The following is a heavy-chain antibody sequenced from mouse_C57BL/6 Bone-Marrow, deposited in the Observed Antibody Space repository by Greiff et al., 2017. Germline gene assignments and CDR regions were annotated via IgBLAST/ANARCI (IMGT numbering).Heavy chain of an antibody. CDR1: GFNIKDDY. V-gene: IGHV14-4*01. CDR2: IDPENGDT. Sequence: EVHLVASGAELVRPAASVKLSCTASGFNIKDDYMHWVQKRPEQGLGWIGGIDPENGDTKYASKFQGKATITADTSSNTAYLQLSSLTSEDTAVYYCTTCYDGYLYYFDYWGQGTTLTVSS. D-gene: IGHD2-3*01. J-gene: IGHJ2*01. CDR3: TTCYDGYLYYFDY.